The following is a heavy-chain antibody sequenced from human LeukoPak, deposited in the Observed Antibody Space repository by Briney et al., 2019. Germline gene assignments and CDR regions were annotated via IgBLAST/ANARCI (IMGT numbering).Heavy chain of an antibody. Sequence: SETLSLTCSVSGGSISTSNDYWGWIRQPPGKGLEWIGNIFYSGSTYYSSSIRSRVTISLDTSRNHFSLKLSSVTAADTAVYYCARDLLPPVSSPSHWFDPWGRGTLVTVSS. V-gene: IGHV4-39*07. J-gene: IGHJ5*02. D-gene: IGHD6-6*01. CDR3: ARDLLPPVSSPSHWFDP. CDR2: IFYSGST. CDR1: GGSISTSNDY.